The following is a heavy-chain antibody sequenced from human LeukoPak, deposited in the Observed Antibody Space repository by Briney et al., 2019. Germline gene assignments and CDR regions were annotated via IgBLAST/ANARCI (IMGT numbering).Heavy chain of an antibody. J-gene: IGHJ4*02. CDR1: GGSISSSSYY. CDR2: IYTSGST. Sequence: TLSLTCTVSGGSISSSSYYWSWIRQPAGKGLEWIGRIYTSGSTNYNPSLKSRVTMSVDTSKNQFSLKLSSVTAADTAVYYCARDKYYYDSSGYYYFDYWGQGTLVTVSS. V-gene: IGHV4-61*02. CDR3: ARDKYYYDSSGYYYFDY. D-gene: IGHD3-22*01.